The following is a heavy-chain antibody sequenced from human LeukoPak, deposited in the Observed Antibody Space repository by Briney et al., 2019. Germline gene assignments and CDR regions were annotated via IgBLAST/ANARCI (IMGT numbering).Heavy chain of an antibody. Sequence: ASVKVSCKTSGYTFSDYYIHWIRQAPGQGLEWVGWINPNSGDTDYAQKFQGRVTMTRDTSISTAYMELSRLRSDDTAVYYCARDRYCSGGSCYSGRFDYWGQGTLVTVSS. D-gene: IGHD2-15*01. V-gene: IGHV1-2*02. CDR2: INPNSGDT. CDR3: ARDRYCSGGSCYSGRFDY. CDR1: GYTFSDYY. J-gene: IGHJ4*02.